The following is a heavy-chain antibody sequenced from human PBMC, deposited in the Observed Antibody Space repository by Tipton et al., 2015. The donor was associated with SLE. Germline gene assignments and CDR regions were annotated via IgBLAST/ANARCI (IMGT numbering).Heavy chain of an antibody. CDR1: GGSFSGYY. CDR3: AYARGAFDI. J-gene: IGHJ3*02. CDR2: INHSGST. V-gene: IGHV4-34*01. Sequence: TLSLTCAVYGGSFSGYYWSWIRQPPGKGLEWIGEINHSGSTYYNPSPKSRVTISVDTSKNQFSLKLSSVTAADTAVYYCAYARGAFDIWGQGTMVTVSS.